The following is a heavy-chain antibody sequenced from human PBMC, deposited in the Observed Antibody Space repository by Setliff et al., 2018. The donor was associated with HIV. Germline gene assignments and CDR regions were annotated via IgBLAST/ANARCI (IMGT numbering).Heavy chain of an antibody. V-gene: IGHV4-34*01. CDR1: GGSFSGYY. CDR2: INHSGST. J-gene: IGHJ4*02. D-gene: IGHD3-10*01. CDR3: ARRAGSDYFTRFDY. Sequence: KSSETLSLTCAVYGGSFSGYYWSWIRQSPGKGLEWIGEINHSGSTNYNPSLKSRVTILGDTSKNQFSLKLSSVTAADTAVYYCARRAGSDYFTRFDYWGQGEMVTVSS.